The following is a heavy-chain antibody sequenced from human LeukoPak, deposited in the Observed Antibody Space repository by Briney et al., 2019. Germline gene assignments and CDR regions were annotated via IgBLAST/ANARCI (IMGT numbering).Heavy chain of an antibody. CDR3: ARDVYCSGGGCYYYYMDV. Sequence: ASVTVSCKASGYTFTGYYMHWVRQAPGQGLEWMGWINPNSGGTNYAQKFQGRVTMTRETSISTAYMELSRLRSDDTAVYYCARDVYCSGGGCYYYYMDVWGKGTTVTISS. V-gene: IGHV1-2*02. J-gene: IGHJ6*03. CDR1: GYTFTGYY. CDR2: INPNSGGT. D-gene: IGHD2-15*01.